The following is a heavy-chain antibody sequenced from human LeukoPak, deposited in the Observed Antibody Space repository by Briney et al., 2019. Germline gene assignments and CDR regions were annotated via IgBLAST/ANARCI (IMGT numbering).Heavy chain of an antibody. Sequence: GRSLRLSCAASGFTFDDYAMHWVRQAPGKGLEWVSGISWNSGSIGYADSVKGRFTISRDNAKNSLYLQMNSLRAEDTALYYXXXXXXXXXXXXXXCYSGLLDYWGQGTLVTVSS. CDR1: GFTFDDYA. V-gene: IGHV3-9*01. CDR2: ISWNSGSI. CDR3: XXXXXXXXXXXXXCYSGLLDY. D-gene: IGHD2-15*01. J-gene: IGHJ4*02.